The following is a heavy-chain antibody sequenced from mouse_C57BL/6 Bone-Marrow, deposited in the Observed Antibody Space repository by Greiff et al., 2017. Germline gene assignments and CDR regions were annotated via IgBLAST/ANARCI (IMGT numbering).Heavy chain of an antibody. J-gene: IGHJ4*01. Sequence: EVQLQESGPELVQPGASVKISCKASGYSFTGSYMHWVKQSPGNILDWIGYIYPYNGVSSYNQKFKGKATLTVDNSSSTPYMERRRLTSEKSAVYYGAKTGEAAMDYWGQGTSVTVSA. CDR1: GYSFTGSY. CDR3: AKTGEAAMDY. D-gene: IGHD4-1*01. CDR2: IYPYNGVS. V-gene: IGHV1-31*01.